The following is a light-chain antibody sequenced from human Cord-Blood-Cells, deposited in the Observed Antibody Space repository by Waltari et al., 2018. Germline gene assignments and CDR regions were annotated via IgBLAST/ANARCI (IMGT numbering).Light chain of an antibody. CDR3: QQYNSYSWT. J-gene: IGKJ1*01. Sequence: DIQMTQSPSTLSASVGDRGTITCRASQSISSWLAWYQQNPGKAPKLLIYDASSLESGVPSRFSGSGSGTEFTLTISSLQPDDFATYYCQQYNSYSWTFGQGTKVEIK. V-gene: IGKV1-5*01. CDR2: DAS. CDR1: QSISSW.